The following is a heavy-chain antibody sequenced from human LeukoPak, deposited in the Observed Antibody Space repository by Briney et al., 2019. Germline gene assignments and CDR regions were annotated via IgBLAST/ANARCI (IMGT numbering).Heavy chain of an antibody. V-gene: IGHV3-33*08. CDR1: GFTFSSYT. D-gene: IGHD5-18*01. J-gene: IGHJ4*02. CDR3: ARDRVGYSYGHLTYFDY. CDR2: IWYDGSNK. Sequence: GGSLRLSCAASGFTFSSYTMHLVRQAPGKGLEWVAVIWYDGSNKYYADSVKGRFTISRDNSKNTLYLQMNSLRAEDTAVYYCARDRVGYSYGHLTYFDYWGQGTLVTVSS.